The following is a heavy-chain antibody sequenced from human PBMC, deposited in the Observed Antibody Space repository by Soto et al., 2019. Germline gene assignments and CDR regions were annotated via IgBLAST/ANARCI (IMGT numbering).Heavy chain of an antibody. CDR3: AIAPRYGMDV. Sequence: PGGSLRVSFAAPGFPFNSDSMNWVRQAPGKGLEWVSYISSSSSTIYYADSVKGRFTISRDNAKNSLYLQMNSLRAEDTAVYYCAIAPRYGMDVWGQGITVTVSS. J-gene: IGHJ6*02. CDR2: ISSSSSTI. V-gene: IGHV3-48*01. CDR1: GFPFNSDS.